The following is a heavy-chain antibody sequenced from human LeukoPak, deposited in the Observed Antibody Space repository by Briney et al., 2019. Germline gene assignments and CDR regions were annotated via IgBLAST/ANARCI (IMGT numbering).Heavy chain of an antibody. CDR3: ATIEAVAGLDY. J-gene: IGHJ4*02. Sequence: GGSLRLSCASSGFTVSSNYMSWVRQAPGKGLEWVSVIYSGGSTYYADSVKGRFTISRDNSKNTLYLQMNSLRAEDTAVYYCATIEAVAGLDYWGQGTLVTVSS. V-gene: IGHV3-53*01. CDR2: IYSGGST. D-gene: IGHD6-19*01. CDR1: GFTVSSNY.